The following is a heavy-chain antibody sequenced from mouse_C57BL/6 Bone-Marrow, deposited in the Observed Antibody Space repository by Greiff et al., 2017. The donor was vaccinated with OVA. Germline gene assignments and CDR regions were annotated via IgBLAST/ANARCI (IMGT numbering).Heavy chain of an antibody. Sequence: VQLQQPGAELAKPGASVKLSCKASGYTFTSYWMHWVKQRPGRGLEWIGRIDPKSGGTKYNEKFKGKATLTVDKSSSTAYMQLSSLTSEDSAVYYCARELGGCDSLDYWGQGTPLTVSS. V-gene: IGHV1-72*01. CDR2: IDPKSGGT. CDR3: ARELGGCDSLDY. D-gene: IGHD4-1*01. J-gene: IGHJ2*01. CDR1: GYTFTSYW.